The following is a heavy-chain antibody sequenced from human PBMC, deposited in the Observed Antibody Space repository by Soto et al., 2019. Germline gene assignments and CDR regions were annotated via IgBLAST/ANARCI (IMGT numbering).Heavy chain of an antibody. D-gene: IGHD6-13*01. Sequence: ASVKVSCKASGYTFTSYGISWVRQAPGQGLEWMGWISAYNGNTNYAQKLQGRVTMTTDTSTSTAYMELRSLRSDGTAVYYCVGQTTTHLHSSSWYSLPVTTFDYWGQGTLVTVSS. J-gene: IGHJ4*02. CDR1: GYTFTSYG. CDR2: ISAYNGNT. V-gene: IGHV1-18*01. CDR3: VGQTTTHLHSSSWYSLPVTTFDY.